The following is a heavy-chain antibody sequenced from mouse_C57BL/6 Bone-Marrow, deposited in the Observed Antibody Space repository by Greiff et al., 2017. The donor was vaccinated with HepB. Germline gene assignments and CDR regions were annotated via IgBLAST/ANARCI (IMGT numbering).Heavy chain of an antibody. CDR1: GFNIKDDY. CDR2: IDPENGDT. Sequence: LVESGAELVRPGASVKLSCTASGFNIKDDYMHWVKQRPEQGLEWIGWIDPENGDTEYASKFQGKATITADTSSNTAYLQLSSLTSEDTAVYYCTLYGSSYSWYFDVWGTGTTVTVSS. D-gene: IGHD1-1*01. J-gene: IGHJ1*03. V-gene: IGHV14-4*01. CDR3: TLYGSSYSWYFDV.